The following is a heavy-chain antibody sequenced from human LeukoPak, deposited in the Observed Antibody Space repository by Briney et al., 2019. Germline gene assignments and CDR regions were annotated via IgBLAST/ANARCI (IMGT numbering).Heavy chain of an antibody. J-gene: IGHJ4*01. CDR2: ISAGGDST. D-gene: IGHD6-6*01. V-gene: IGHV3-23*01. Sequence: GGSLRLSCATSRFTFSSYGMSWVRQAPGKGLEWISAISAGGDSTYYADCVRGRFTISKDESKTTLFLQMNSLRAEDTAIYYCAAPPRAGARPPYDYWGHGAQVTVSS. CDR1: RFTFSSYG. CDR3: AAPPRAGARPPYDY.